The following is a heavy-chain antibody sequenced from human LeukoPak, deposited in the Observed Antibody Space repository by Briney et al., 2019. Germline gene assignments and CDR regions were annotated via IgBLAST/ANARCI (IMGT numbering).Heavy chain of an antibody. CDR3: ARDRGRYYDSRGFYWGYYFDS. CDR2: ISGSGDST. Sequence: GGSLRLSCAASGFTFSTYAVNWVRQAPGKGLEWVSTISGSGDSTYYADSVKGRFTISRGNSKDTLYLQMSSVRVDDTAVYYCARDRGRYYDSRGFYWGYYFDSWGQGILVTVSS. D-gene: IGHD3-22*01. V-gene: IGHV3-23*01. CDR1: GFTFSTYA. J-gene: IGHJ4*02.